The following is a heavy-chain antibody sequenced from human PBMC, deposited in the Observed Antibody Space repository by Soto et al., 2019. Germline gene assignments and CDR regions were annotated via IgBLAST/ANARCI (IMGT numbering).Heavy chain of an antibody. CDR3: ARCMGYDGSGYAFFDS. V-gene: IGHV3-21*01. CDR2: VSSSSSYI. Sequence: EVQLVESGGGLVKPGGSLRLSCAASGFTFSGHTVNWVRQAPGKGLEWVSSVSSSSSYIYYADSVKGRFTVSRDNAEKSLDPQMNSLRADDTAIYYCARCMGYDGSGYAFFDSWGQGTLVTVSS. D-gene: IGHD3-10*01. CDR1: GFTFSGHT. J-gene: IGHJ4*02.